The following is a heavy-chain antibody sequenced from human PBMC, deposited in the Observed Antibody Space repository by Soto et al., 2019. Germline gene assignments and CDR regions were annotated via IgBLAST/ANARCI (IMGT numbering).Heavy chain of an antibody. CDR1: GGSISSYY. CDR3: ARDALGGDWFDP. D-gene: IGHD1-26*01. J-gene: IGHJ5*02. Sequence: SETLSLTCTVSGGSISSYYWSWIRQPPGKGLEWIGYIYYSGSTNYNPSLKSRVTISVDTSKNQFSLKLSSVTAADTAVYYCARDALGGDWFDPWGLGTLVTVSS. V-gene: IGHV4-59*01. CDR2: IYYSGST.